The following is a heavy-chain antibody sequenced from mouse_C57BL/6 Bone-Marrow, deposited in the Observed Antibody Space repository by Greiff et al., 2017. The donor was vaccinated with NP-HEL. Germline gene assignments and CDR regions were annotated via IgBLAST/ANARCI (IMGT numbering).Heavy chain of an antibody. D-gene: IGHD3-1*01. CDR3: DTAVWHSVRTCAMDD. CDR2: IDPEDGDT. Sequence: EVQLQQSGAELVRPGASVKLSCTASGFNINDYYMHWVKQRPEQGLVWIGRIDPEDGDTEYATKFQGKATMTAATSSNTVYLQLSCLTSEDTAVSYCDTAVWHSVRTCAMDDWGKGTSVTVSS. V-gene: IGHV14-1*01. J-gene: IGHJ4*01. CDR1: GFNINDYY.